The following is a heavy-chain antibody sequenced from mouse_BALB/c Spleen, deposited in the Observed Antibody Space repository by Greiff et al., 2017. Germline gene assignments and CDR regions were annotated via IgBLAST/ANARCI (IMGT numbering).Heavy chain of an antibody. J-gene: IGHJ4*01. Sequence: EVQLQQSGPGLVKPSQSLSLTYTVTGYSITSDYAWNWIRQFPGNKLEWMGYISYSGSTSYNPSLKSRISITRDTSKNQFFLQLNSVTTEDTATYYCAREGITTRNYAMDYWGQGTSVTVSS. CDR1: GYSITSDYA. CDR3: AREGITTRNYAMDY. CDR2: ISYSGST. V-gene: IGHV3-2*02. D-gene: IGHD2-4*01.